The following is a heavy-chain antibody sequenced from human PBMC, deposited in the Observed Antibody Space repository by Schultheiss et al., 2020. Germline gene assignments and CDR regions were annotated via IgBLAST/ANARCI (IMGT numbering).Heavy chain of an antibody. CDR2: TYYRSKWYN. J-gene: IGHJ4*02. V-gene: IGHV6-1*01. Sequence: SQTLSLTCAISGDSVSSNSAAWNWIRQSPSRGLEWLGRTYYRSKWYNDYAVSVKSRITINPDTSKNQFSLQLSSVTAADTAVYYCARHSLGTYSSSWYFGYWGQGTLVTVSS. CDR3: ARHSLGTYSSSWYFGY. CDR1: GDSVSSNSAA. D-gene: IGHD6-13*01.